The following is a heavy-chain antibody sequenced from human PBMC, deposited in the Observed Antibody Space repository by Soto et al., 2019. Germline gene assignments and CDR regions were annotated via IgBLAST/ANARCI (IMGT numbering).Heavy chain of an antibody. Sequence: ASVKVSCKASGYTFASYGISWVRQPPGPGLEWMCCISAYNGNTTYAQKLQGRVTMTTDTSTSTAYMELRSLRSHNTAVYYGARDAKHYSIGWYDPPGPASVGGQGTLVTVSS. J-gene: IGHJ4*02. CDR3: ARDAKHYSIGWYDPPGPASV. V-gene: IGHV1-18*04. CDR2: ISAYNGNT. D-gene: IGHD6-19*01. CDR1: GYTFASYG.